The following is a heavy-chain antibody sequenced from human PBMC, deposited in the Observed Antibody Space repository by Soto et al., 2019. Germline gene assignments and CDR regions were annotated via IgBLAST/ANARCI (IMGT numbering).Heavy chain of an antibody. D-gene: IGHD3-22*01. J-gene: IGHJ6*02. V-gene: IGHV3-23*01. Sequence: GGSLRLSCAASGFTFSSYAMSWVRQAPGKGLEWVSAISGSGGSTYYADSVKGRFTISRDNSKNTLYLQMNSLSAEDTAVYSCAIHDSSGYPSYYYGMDVWGQGTTVTVSS. CDR3: AIHDSSGYPSYYYGMDV. CDR2: ISGSGGST. CDR1: GFTFSSYA.